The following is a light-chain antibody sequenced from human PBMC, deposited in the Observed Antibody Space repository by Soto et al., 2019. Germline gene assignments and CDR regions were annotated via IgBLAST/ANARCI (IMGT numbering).Light chain of an antibody. Sequence: MVLTQSPGTPSLSAGESVTLYSTASQNVRTNYLAWYQQKPGQAPRLLIYGASTRASGIPERFSGSGSGTDFTLTIGRLEPEDFAVYYCQDYGSSAWTFGQGTKVDIK. J-gene: IGKJ1*01. CDR3: QDYGSSAWT. V-gene: IGKV3-20*01. CDR1: QNVRTNY. CDR2: GAS.